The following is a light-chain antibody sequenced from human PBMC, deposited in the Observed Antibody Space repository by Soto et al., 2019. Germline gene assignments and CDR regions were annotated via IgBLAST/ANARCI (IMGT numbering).Light chain of an antibody. J-gene: IGLJ3*02. CDR3: QSYDSSLSSWV. V-gene: IGLV1-40*01. CDR2: DNN. Sequence: QSVLTQPPSVSGAPGQRVTISCTGSSSNIGAGYDVHWYQQLPGTAPKLLIYDNNNRPSGVPDRFSGSKSGTSASLAITGLQAKDEADYYCQSYDSSLSSWVFGGGTKLTVL. CDR1: SSNIGAGYD.